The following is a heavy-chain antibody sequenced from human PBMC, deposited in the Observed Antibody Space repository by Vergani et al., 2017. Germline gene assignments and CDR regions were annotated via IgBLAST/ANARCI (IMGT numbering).Heavy chain of an antibody. CDR2: IFQSGSP. J-gene: IGHJ4*02. Sequence: QLQLQESGSGLVKPSQTLSLNCAASGGSISSGAFSWGWIRQPPGRGLQWIWHIFQSGSPDYNASLKSRVNISLDKSKNHFSLSLSSVTAAGTAVYYCVLRKNVVRATDYFDYWGQGILVTVSS. V-gene: IGHV4-30-2*01. CDR3: VLRKNVVRATDYFDY. D-gene: IGHD3-10*01. CDR1: GGSISSGAFS.